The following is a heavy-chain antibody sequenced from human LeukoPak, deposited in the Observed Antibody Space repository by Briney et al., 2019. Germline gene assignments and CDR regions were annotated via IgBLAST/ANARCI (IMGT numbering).Heavy chain of an antibody. CDR2: IYYSGST. Sequence: PSQTLSLTCTGSGGSISSGGYYWSWIRQHPGKGLEWIGYIYYSGSTYYNPSLKSRVTISVDTSKNQFSLKLSSVTAADTAVYYCARGAVVAATPHWFDPWGQGTLVTVSS. V-gene: IGHV4-31*03. CDR1: GGSISSGGYY. CDR3: ARGAVVAATPHWFDP. J-gene: IGHJ5*02. D-gene: IGHD2-15*01.